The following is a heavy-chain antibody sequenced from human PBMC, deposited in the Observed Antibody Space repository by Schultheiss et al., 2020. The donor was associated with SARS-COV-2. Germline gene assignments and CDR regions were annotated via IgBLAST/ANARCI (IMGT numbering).Heavy chain of an antibody. CDR1: GGSISSSSYY. V-gene: IGHV4-39*01. J-gene: IGHJ3*02. D-gene: IGHD6-13*01. Sequence: SQTLSLTCTVSGGSISSSSYYWGWIRQPPGKGLEWMGSIYFSGNSYYSPSLKGRITISVDTSKNQFSLKLSSVTAADTAVYYCARPGRTAAGAFDIWGQGTTVTVSS. CDR3: ARPGRTAAGAFDI. CDR2: IYFSGNS.